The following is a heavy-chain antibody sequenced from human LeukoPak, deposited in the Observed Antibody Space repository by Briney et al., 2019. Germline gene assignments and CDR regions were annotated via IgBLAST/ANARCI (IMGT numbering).Heavy chain of an antibody. V-gene: IGHV1-69-2*01. CDR2: VDPEDGET. CDR1: GYTFTDYY. Sequence: ASVKVSCKVSGYTFTDYYMHWVQQAPGKGLEWMGLVDPEDGETIYAEKFQGRVTITADTSTDTAYMELSSLRSEDTAVYYCATWLDTAMVTGSDYWGQGTLVTVSS. D-gene: IGHD5-18*01. J-gene: IGHJ4*02. CDR3: ATWLDTAMVTGSDY.